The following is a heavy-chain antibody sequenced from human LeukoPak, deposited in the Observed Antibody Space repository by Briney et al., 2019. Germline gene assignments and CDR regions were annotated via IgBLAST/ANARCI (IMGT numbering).Heavy chain of an antibody. J-gene: IGHJ4*02. CDR2: ISGRGGSR. V-gene: IGHV3-23*01. CDR3: ASSPWAAAIDY. D-gene: IGHD6-13*01. Sequence: GSLRLCCAASGFTFSSYAMSWVRPARGEGLEWVSAISGRGGSRSYADSVEGRFSISRDNSKSTLYLQMNSLRAEDTAVYYCASSPWAAAIDYWGQGTLVTVSS. CDR1: GFTFSSYA.